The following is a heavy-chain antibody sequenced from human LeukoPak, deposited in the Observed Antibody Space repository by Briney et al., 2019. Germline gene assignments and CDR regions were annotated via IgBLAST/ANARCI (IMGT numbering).Heavy chain of an antibody. CDR1: GYTFTSYG. CDR2: IIPTLGIT. J-gene: IGHJ4*02. D-gene: IGHD5-12*01. V-gene: IGHV1-69*04. CDR3: ASVYSGYDNTIDY. Sequence: GASVKVSCKASGYTFTSYGISWVRQAPGQGLEWMGRIIPTLGITNYAQKFQGRVTSTVDRSTGTAYMELSSLRSEDTAVYYCASVYSGYDNTIDYWGQGTLVTVSS.